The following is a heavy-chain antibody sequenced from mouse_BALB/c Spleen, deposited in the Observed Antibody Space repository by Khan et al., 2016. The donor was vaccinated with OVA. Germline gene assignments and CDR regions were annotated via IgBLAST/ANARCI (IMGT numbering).Heavy chain of an antibody. CDR1: GFSLTNYS. CDR2: IWSAGST. CDR3: ARRGYDYGRGALFAY. V-gene: IGHV2-2*02. D-gene: IGHD2-4*01. Sequence: QVQLKQSGPGLVQPSQSLSITCTVSGFSLTNYSVHWVRQSPGKGLEWLGVIWSAGSTDYNAAFISRLTIRKDNSRSQVFFKMNSLQPNDTAIYYGARRGYDYGRGALFAYWGQGTLVTGSA. J-gene: IGHJ3*01.